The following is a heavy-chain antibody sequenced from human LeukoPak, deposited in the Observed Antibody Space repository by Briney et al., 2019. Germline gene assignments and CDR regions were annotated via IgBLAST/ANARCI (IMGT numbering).Heavy chain of an antibody. J-gene: IGHJ5*02. V-gene: IGHV1-58*01. Sequence: SVKVSCKASGFTFTSSAVQWVRQPRGQRLEWIGWIVVGSGNTNYAQKFQERVTITRDMSTSTAYMELSSLRSEDTAVYYCAAGPGILNWSDPWGQGTLVTVSS. CDR1: GFTFTSSA. CDR3: AAGPGILNWSDP. D-gene: IGHD3-10*01. CDR2: IVVGSGNT.